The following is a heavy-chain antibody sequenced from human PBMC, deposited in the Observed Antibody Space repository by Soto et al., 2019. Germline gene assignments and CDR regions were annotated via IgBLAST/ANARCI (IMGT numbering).Heavy chain of an antibody. CDR2: VSLTGDRT. CDR1: RFDFSSYE. J-gene: IGHJ4*02. CDR3: ARGGGYCTPTSCAIDS. Sequence: GGSLRLSCVASRFDFSSYEMSWVRQAAGKGLEWVSRVSLTGDRTNYAGSVKGRFTVSRDNFKNALYLEMDSLRPDDTAVYYCARGGGYCTPTSCAIDSWGRGTPVTVSS. D-gene: IGHD2-8*01. V-gene: IGHV3-23*01.